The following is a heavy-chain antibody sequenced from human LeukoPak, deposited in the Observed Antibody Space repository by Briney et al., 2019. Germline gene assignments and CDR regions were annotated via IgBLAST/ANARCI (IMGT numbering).Heavy chain of an antibody. CDR2: FSVSDATT. D-gene: IGHD3-22*01. J-gene: IGHJ4*02. CDR1: GFTFSSYA. Sequence: GGSLRLSCVASGFTFSSYAMSWVRQAPGKGLEWVSGFSVSDATTYYADSVKGRFTISRDNSKNTLYLQMNSLRAEDTAVYYCAKASAMIVVVSKHFDYWGQGTLVTVSS. V-gene: IGHV3-23*01. CDR3: AKASAMIVVVSKHFDY.